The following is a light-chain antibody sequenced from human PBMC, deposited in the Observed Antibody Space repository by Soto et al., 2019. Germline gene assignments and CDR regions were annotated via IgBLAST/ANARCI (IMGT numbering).Light chain of an antibody. CDR1: QDVGQW. J-gene: IGKJ2*01. Sequence: DIHMTQSPSTLSASVGDRITITCRASQDVGQWLAWYQHKPGKAPKLLIYKASTLESGVSSRFSGRGSGTEFTLTIRDLQPDDFATYYCQQYSSDLNTFGQGTKLEIK. CDR2: KAS. V-gene: IGKV1-5*03. CDR3: QQYSSDLNT.